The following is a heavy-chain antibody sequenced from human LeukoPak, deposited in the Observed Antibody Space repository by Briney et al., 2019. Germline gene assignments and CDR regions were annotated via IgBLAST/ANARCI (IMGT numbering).Heavy chain of an antibody. Sequence: SETLSLTCSVSGGSIRGSSYYWGWIRKPPGKGLEWIGSIYYSGSTYYNPSLESRVTISVDTSKNQFSLRLRSVTAADTAVYYCARHFGRGVNWNYGYWGQGTLVTVSS. CDR1: GGSIRGSSYY. V-gene: IGHV4-39*01. D-gene: IGHD1-7*01. CDR2: IYYSGST. J-gene: IGHJ4*02. CDR3: ARHFGRGVNWNYGY.